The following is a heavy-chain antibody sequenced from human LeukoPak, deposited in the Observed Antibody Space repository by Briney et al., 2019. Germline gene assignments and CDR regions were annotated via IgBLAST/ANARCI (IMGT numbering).Heavy chain of an antibody. CDR2: TYYRSTLYN. CDR3: ARRLTQYDCFDP. D-gene: IGHD2-2*01. J-gene: IGHJ5*02. Sequence: SQTLSLTCAISGDSVSSNSVTWHWIRQSPPRGLEWLGRTYYRSTLYNDYAVSVRGRITVNPDTSKNQFSLHLNSVTPEDTAVYYCARRLTQYDCFDPWGQGILVTVSS. CDR1: GDSVSSNSVT. V-gene: IGHV6-1*01.